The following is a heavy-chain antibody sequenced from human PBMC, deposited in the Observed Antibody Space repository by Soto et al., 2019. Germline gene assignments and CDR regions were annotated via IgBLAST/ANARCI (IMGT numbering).Heavy chain of an antibody. V-gene: IGHV3-30-3*01. CDR3: ARDLGYCSSTSCYNPDYYYYYGMDV. CDR1: GFTFSSYA. J-gene: IGHJ6*02. Sequence: GGSLRLSCAASGFTFSSYAMHWVRQAPGKGLEWVAVISYDGSNKYYADSVKGRFTISRDNSKNTLYLQMNSLRAEDTAVYYCARDLGYCSSTSCYNPDYYYYYGMDVWGQGTTVTVSS. D-gene: IGHD2-2*02. CDR2: ISYDGSNK.